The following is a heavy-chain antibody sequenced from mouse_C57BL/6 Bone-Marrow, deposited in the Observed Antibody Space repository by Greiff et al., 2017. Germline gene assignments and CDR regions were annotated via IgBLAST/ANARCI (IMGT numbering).Heavy chain of an antibody. D-gene: IGHD1-1*01. CDR2: IDPSDSYT. CDR1: GYPFPSYW. J-gene: IGHJ4*01. V-gene: IGHV1-69*01. Sequence: VQLQQPGAELVMPGASVKLSCKASGYPFPSYWLHWVKQRHGQGLQWIGEIDPSDSYTTYNQQFKGKSTLTVENSSSTAYMPLSSLSYEASAVYYCAKYGFITTKDYWGQGTSLTVSS. CDR3: AKYGFITTKDY.